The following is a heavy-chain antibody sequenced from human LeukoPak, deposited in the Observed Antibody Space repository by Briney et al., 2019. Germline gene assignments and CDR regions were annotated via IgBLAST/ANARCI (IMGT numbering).Heavy chain of an antibody. CDR3: ARGGRITMIVVVRHAFDI. V-gene: IGHV1-2*02. Sequence: GASVNVSGKASGYTFTGYYMHWVRQAPGQGLEWMGWINPNSGGTNYAQKFQGRVTMTRDTYISTPSMEPSRLRSDDTAVYYCARGGRITMIVVVRHAFDIWGQGTMVTVPS. CDR1: GYTFTGYY. D-gene: IGHD3-22*01. J-gene: IGHJ3*02. CDR2: INPNSGGT.